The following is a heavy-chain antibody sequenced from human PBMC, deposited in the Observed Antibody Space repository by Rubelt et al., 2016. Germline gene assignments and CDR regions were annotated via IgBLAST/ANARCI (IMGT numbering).Heavy chain of an antibody. Sequence: CAASGFTFSNYAMSWARQAPGKGLEWVSAISGSGGNTYYADSVRGRFTISRDNAKNSLYLQMNSLSAEDTAVYYCARGYYSNSFDYWGQGTLVTVSS. CDR3: ARGYYSNSFDY. D-gene: IGHD4-11*01. CDR2: ISGSGGNT. CDR1: GFTFSNYA. V-gene: IGHV3-23*01. J-gene: IGHJ4*02.